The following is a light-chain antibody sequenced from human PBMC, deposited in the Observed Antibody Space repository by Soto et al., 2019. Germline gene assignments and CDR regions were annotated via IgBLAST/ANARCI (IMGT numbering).Light chain of an antibody. Sequence: QSVLTQPPSESGTPGQRVTISCSGSRSNIGSNTVNWYQQLPGTAPKFLIYSNNQRPSGVPKRFSGSKSGTSASLAISGLPSEDEADYYCATWDDSLNGHVVFGGGTQLTVL. V-gene: IGLV1-44*01. CDR2: SNN. CDR1: RSNIGSNT. CDR3: ATWDDSLNGHVV. J-gene: IGLJ2*01.